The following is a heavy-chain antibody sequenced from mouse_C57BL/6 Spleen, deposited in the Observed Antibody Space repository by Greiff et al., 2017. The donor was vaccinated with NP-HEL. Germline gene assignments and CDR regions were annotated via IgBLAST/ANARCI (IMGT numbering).Heavy chain of an antibody. CDR3: VYYDYKNYAMDY. CDR2: IYPGDGDT. Sequence: QVQLKQSGPELVKPGASVKISCKASGYAFSSSWMNWVKQRPGKGLEWIGRIYPGDGDTNYNGKFKGKATLTADKSSSTAYMQLSSLTSEESAVYFCVYYDYKNYAMDYWGQGTSVTVSA. D-gene: IGHD2-4*01. V-gene: IGHV1-82*01. CDR1: GYAFSSSW. J-gene: IGHJ4*01.